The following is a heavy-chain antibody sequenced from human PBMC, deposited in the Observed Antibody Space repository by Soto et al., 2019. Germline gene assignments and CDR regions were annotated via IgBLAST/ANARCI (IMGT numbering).Heavy chain of an antibody. J-gene: IGHJ4*02. CDR2: IKQDGSEK. CDR3: ARDARLRLGELSL. Sequence: LRLSCAASGFTFSSYWMSWVRQAPGKGPEWVANIKQDGSEKYYVDSVKGRFTISRDNAKNSLYLQMNSLRAEDTAVYYCARDARLRLGELSLWGQGTLVTVSS. CDR1: GFTFSSYW. D-gene: IGHD3-16*02. V-gene: IGHV3-7*03.